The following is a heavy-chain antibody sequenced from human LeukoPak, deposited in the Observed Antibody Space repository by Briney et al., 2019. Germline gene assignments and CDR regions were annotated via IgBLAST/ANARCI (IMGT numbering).Heavy chain of an antibody. D-gene: IGHD1-26*01. CDR2: ISGSGHRT. J-gene: IGHJ6*03. CDR1: GFTFSSYG. V-gene: IGHV3-23*01. Sequence: GGSLRLSCAASGFTFSSYGVSWVRQAPGKGLEWVSGISGSGHRTYYADSVKGRFAISRDNSKSTLYLQMNSLRAEDTAVYYCAKVGSLYYYYMDVWGKGTTVTVSS. CDR3: AKVGSLYYYYMDV.